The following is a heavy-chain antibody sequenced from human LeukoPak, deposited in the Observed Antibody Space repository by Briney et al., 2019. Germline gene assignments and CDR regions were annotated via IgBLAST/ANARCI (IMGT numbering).Heavy chain of an antibody. D-gene: IGHD6-13*01. CDR3: AKNAYSSSGNDFDY. CDR2: ISYDGSNK. CDR1: GFTFSSYG. J-gene: IGHJ4*02. Sequence: PGGSLRLSCAASGFTFSSYGMHWVRQAPGKGLEWVAVISYDGSNKYYADSVKGRFTISSDNSKNTLYLQMNSLRAEDTAVYYCAKNAYSSSGNDFDYWGQGTLVTVSS. V-gene: IGHV3-30*18.